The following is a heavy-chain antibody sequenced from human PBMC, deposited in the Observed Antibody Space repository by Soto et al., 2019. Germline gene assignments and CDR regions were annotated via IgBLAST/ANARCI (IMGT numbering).Heavy chain of an antibody. CDR1: GGTFSSYT. V-gene: IGHV1-69*04. D-gene: IGHD1-7*01. Sequence: SVKVSCKASGGTFSSYTISLVRQAPGQGLEWMGRIIPILGIANYAQKFQGRVTITADKSTSTAYMELSSLRSEDTAVYYCAREPHITGTTYYYYGMDVWGQGTTVTVSS. CDR3: AREPHITGTTYYYYGMDV. CDR2: IIPILGIA. J-gene: IGHJ6*02.